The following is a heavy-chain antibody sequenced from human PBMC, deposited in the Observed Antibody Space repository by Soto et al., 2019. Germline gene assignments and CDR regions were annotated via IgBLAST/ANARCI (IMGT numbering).Heavy chain of an antibody. J-gene: IGHJ4*02. D-gene: IGHD5-18*01. CDR3: ARISGYSYGLPPYFDY. Sequence: QVQLQESGPGLVKPSETLSLTCTVSGGSVSSGSYYWSWIRQPPGKGLEWIGYIYYSGSTNYNPSLKRRVTLSVDTSKNQFSLKLSYVTAADTAVYYCARISGYSYGLPPYFDYWGQGTLVTVSS. CDR2: IYYSGST. V-gene: IGHV4-61*01. CDR1: GGSVSSGSYY.